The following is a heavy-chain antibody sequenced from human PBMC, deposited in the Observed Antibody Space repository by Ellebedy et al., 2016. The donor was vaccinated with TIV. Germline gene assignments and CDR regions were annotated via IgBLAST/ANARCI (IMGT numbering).Heavy chain of an antibody. J-gene: IGHJ4*02. CDR2: IKQDGSEK. D-gene: IGHD3-10*01. CDR1: GFTFSSYW. Sequence: GGSLRLSCAASGFTFSSYWMSWVRQAPGKGLEWVANIKQDGSEKYYVDSVKGRFTISRDNAKNSLYLQMNSLRAEDTAAYYCARGSVMVRGGQYFDYWGQGTLVTVSS. CDR3: ARGSVMVRGGQYFDY. V-gene: IGHV3-7*01.